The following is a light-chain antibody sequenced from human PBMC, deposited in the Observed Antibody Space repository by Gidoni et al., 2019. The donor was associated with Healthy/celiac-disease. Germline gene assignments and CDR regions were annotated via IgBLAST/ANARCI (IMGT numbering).Light chain of an antibody. Sequence: IVLTPSPGTLSLAPGERATLPCRASQRVSSSYLAWYQQKPGQAPRLLIVGASSRATGIPDRFSGSGSGTDFTLTISRLEPEDFAVYYCQRYGGSPPYTFGRGTKLEIK. J-gene: IGKJ2*01. V-gene: IGKV3-20*01. CDR3: QRYGGSPPYT. CDR2: GAS. CDR1: QRVSSSY.